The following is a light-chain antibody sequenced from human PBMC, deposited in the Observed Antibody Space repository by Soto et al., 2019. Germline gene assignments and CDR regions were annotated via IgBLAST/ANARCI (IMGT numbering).Light chain of an antibody. CDR1: QSVTSNY. V-gene: IGKV3-20*01. J-gene: IGKJ4*01. CDR2: GAS. CDR3: QQYGGSPRVT. Sequence: EIVLTQSPGTLSLSPGERATLSCRASQSVTSNYLAWYQQKPGQAPRLLIYGASSRATGIPDRFSGSGSGTDFPLTISRLEPEDFAVYYCQQYGGSPRVTFGGGTKVEMK.